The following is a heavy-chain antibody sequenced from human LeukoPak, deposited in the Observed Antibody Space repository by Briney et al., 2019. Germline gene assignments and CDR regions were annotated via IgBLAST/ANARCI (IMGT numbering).Heavy chain of an antibody. CDR1: GFIFSSYW. CDR3: ARVGSYWYFGL. V-gene: IGHV3-7*03. D-gene: IGHD1-26*01. CDR2: IKQDGSEE. Sequence: GSLRLSCAASGFIFSSYWMSWVRQAPGKGLEWVANIKQDGSEEYYVDSVKGRFTISRDNAKNSLYLQMNSLRAEDTAVYYCARVGSYWYFGLWGRGTLVTVSS. J-gene: IGHJ2*01.